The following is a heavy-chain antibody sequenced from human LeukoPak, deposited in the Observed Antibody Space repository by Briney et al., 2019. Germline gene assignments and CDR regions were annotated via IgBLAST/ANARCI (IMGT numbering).Heavy chain of an antibody. CDR1: GGTFSTYA. Sequence: ASVKVSCKASGGTFSTYAISWVRQAPGQGLEWMGGIIPIFDTAKYAQKFQGRVTITADESTSTAYMELSSLRSEDTAVYYCASSGVWDPLMVVAAAPVWFAPWGQGTLVTVST. CDR3: ASSGVWDPLMVVAAAPVWFAP. V-gene: IGHV1-69*13. J-gene: IGHJ5*02. CDR2: IIPIFDTA. D-gene: IGHD2-15*01.